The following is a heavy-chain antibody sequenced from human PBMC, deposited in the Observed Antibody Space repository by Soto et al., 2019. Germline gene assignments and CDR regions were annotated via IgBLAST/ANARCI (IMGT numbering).Heavy chain of an antibody. D-gene: IGHD3-16*01. CDR1: GYSFTNNG. CDR3: AIMATFGSLNWFAP. V-gene: IGHV1-8*01. Sequence: ASVKVSCKASGYSFTNNGVTWVRQATGQGLEWMGWMNPGSGDTGYAQKFQGRVTMTRDISIATAYMELSSLRSDDTAIYYCAIMATFGSLNWFAPWGQGPPVTVSP. CDR2: MNPGSGDT. J-gene: IGHJ5*02.